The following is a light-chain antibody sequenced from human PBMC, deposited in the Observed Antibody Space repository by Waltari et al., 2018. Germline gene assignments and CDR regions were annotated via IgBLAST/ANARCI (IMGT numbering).Light chain of an antibody. CDR3: QSYDSSLSTSV. CDR1: SSNIGAGYD. CDR2: GNS. V-gene: IGLV1-40*01. Sequence: QSGLTQPPSVSGAPGQRVTISCTGSSSNIGAGYDVHWYQLLPGTAPKLLIYGNSNRPSGVPDRFSGSKSGTSAFLAITGLQAEDEADYYCQSYDSSLSTSVFGGGTKLTVL. J-gene: IGLJ2*01.